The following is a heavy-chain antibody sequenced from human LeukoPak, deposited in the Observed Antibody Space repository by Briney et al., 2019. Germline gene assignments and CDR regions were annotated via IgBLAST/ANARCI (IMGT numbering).Heavy chain of an antibody. V-gene: IGHV3-7*01. CDR2: IKEDGSES. CDR1: EFIFSTYW. Sequence: PGGSLRLSCAASEFIFSTYWMSWVRQAPGKGLEWVANIKEDGSESHYVDSVKGRFTISRDNAKNSLYLQMNSLRAEDTAMYYCARDYDGNLEYWGQGTPVTVSS. CDR3: ARDYDGNLEY. D-gene: IGHD4-23*01. J-gene: IGHJ4*02.